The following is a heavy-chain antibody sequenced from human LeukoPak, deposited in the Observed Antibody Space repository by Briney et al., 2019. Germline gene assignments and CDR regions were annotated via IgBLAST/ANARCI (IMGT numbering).Heavy chain of an antibody. CDR2: IYYSGST. D-gene: IGHD3-22*01. J-gene: IGHJ4*02. Sequence: KPSETLSLTCTVSGGSISSSSYYWGWIRQPPGKGLEWIGSIYYSGSTYYNPSLKSRVTISVDTSKNQFSLKLSSVTAADTAVYYCARGLDRDYDSSQGDYWGQGTLVTVSS. CDR1: GGSISSSSYY. CDR3: ARGLDRDYDSSQGDY. V-gene: IGHV4-39*07.